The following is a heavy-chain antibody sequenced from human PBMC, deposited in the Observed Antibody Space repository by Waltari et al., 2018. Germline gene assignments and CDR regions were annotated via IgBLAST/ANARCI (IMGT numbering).Heavy chain of an antibody. J-gene: IGHJ3*02. D-gene: IGHD1-26*01. CDR2: ISSSSSYI. V-gene: IGHV3-21*01. CDR3: ARDSYSWAFDI. Sequence: EVQLVESGGGLVKPGGSLRLSCAASGFTFSSDSMNWVRQAPGKGLELVSSISSSSSYIYYADSVKGRFTISRDNAKNSLYLQMNSLRAEDTAVYYCARDSYSWAFDIWGQGTMVTVSS. CDR1: GFTFSSDS.